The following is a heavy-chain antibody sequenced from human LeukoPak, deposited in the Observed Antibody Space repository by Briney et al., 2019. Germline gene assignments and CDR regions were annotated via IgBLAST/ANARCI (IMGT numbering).Heavy chain of an antibody. CDR3: ARVTPGYSSGWYEAFDI. V-gene: IGHV1-69*13. CDR2: VIAIFGTA. D-gene: IGHD6-19*01. J-gene: IGHJ3*02. CDR1: GGTFSSYA. Sequence: ASVKVSCKASGGTFSSYAISWVRQAPGQGLEWMGGVIAIFGTANYAQKFQGRVTITADESTSTAYMELSSLRSEDTAVYYCARVTPGYSSGWYEAFDIWGQGTMVTVSS.